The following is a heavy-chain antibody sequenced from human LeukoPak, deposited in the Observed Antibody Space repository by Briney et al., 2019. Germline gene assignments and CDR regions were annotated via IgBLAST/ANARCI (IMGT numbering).Heavy chain of an antibody. Sequence: SETLSLTCTVSGGSISSYYWSWLRQPAGKGLERIGRIYTRGTTNYNPSLKRRVTMSIDKSKKQFSLKLTSVTAADTAVYYCARGGSGWYQEYYYYYMDVWGKGTTVTVSS. J-gene: IGHJ6*03. CDR1: GGSISSYY. V-gene: IGHV4-4*07. CDR2: IYTRGTT. D-gene: IGHD6-19*01. CDR3: ARGGSGWYQEYYYYYMDV.